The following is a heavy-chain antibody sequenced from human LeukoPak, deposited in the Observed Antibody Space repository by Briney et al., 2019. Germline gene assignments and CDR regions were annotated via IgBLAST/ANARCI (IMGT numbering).Heavy chain of an antibody. V-gene: IGHV3-30-3*01. CDR1: GFTCSSNP. D-gene: IGHD3-10*01. CDR2: TSHDENNK. Sequence: GGSLRLSGAASGFTCSSNPMHWVRQAPGKGLEWVAVTSHDENNKYYADSVKGRFTISRDNSKNTLYLQMNSLRPEDTAVYYCAKDVFGGIDYWGQGTLVTVSS. J-gene: IGHJ4*02. CDR3: AKDVFGGIDY.